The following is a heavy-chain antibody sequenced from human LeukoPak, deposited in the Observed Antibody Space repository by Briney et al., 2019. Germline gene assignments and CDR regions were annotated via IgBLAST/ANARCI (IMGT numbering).Heavy chain of an antibody. CDR1: LGSISSYY. D-gene: IGHD6-19*01. CDR2: IYSTGMT. Sequence: SETLSLTRAVSLGSISSYYWNWIRQPAGKGLEWIGRIYSTGMTNYNHSLKSRLTMSVDKSKNQFSLKLSSVTAADTAVYFCARDGGPSAVAARSRLFDPWGQGALVTVSS. CDR3: ARDGGPSAVAARSRLFDP. J-gene: IGHJ5*02. V-gene: IGHV4-4*07.